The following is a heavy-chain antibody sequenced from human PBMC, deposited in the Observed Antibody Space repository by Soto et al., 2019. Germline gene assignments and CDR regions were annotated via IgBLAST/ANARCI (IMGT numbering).Heavy chain of an antibody. CDR3: AKSRYADSSGDYYDF. CDR1: GFTFSNYA. CDR2: IGGRGTSS. Sequence: QTGGSLRLSCAASGFTFSNYAMSWVRQAPGKGLEWVSGIGGRGTSSYYADSVKGRFAISRDNSYNTLFLQLHSLRAEDTAVYYCAKSRYADSSGDYYDFWGQGTRVTVSS. J-gene: IGHJ4*02. V-gene: IGHV3-23*01. D-gene: IGHD3-22*01.